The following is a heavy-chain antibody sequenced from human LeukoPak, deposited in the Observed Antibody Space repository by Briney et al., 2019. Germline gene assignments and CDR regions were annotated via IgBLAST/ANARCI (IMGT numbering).Heavy chain of an antibody. D-gene: IGHD3-10*01. V-gene: IGHV3-23*01. Sequence: QPGGSLRLSCAASGFTFSSYSMSWARQAPGKGLEWVSVISSSGGATYYADSVKGRFTISRDNSKNTLYLQMNSLRAEDTAIYYRARAAMVRGVDYFDYWGQGTLVTVSS. CDR1: GFTFSSYS. CDR3: ARAAMVRGVDYFDY. J-gene: IGHJ4*02. CDR2: ISSSGGAT.